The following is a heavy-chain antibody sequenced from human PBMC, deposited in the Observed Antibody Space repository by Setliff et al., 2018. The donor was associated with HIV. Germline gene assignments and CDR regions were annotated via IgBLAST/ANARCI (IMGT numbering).Heavy chain of an antibody. V-gene: IGHV1-69*13. Sequence: SVKVSCKASGYTFTSYHIHWVRQAPGQGLEWMGGIIPIFGTANYAQKFQGRVTITADESTSTAYMELSSLRSEDTAVYYCARPGLTSGWYVYYFDSWGQGTLVTVSS. CDR2: IIPIFGTA. D-gene: IGHD6-19*01. CDR3: ARPGLTSGWYVYYFDS. J-gene: IGHJ4*02. CDR1: GYTFTSYH.